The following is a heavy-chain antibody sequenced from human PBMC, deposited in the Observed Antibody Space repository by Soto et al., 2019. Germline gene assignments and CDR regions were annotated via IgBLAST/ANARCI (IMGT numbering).Heavy chain of an antibody. CDR2: IYSGGST. V-gene: IGHV3-66*01. CDR3: TKDPGRNWFDP. Sequence: EVQLVESGGGLVQPGGSLRLSCAASGFTVSSNYMSWVRQAPGKGLEWVSVIYSGGSTYYADSVKGRFTISRDNAKNTLYLQMNSLRAEDTAVYYCTKDPGRNWFDPWGQGTLVTVSS. CDR1: GFTVSSNY. J-gene: IGHJ5*02.